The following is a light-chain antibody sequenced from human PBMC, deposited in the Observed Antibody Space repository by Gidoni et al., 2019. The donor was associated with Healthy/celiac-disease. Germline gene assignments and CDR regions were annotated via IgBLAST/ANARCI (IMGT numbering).Light chain of an antibody. Sequence: SSALTQDPAVSVAFGQTVRITCQGDSLRSYYASWYQQKPGQAPVHVIYGKNNRPPGIPDGFAGSGSGNTASLTITRAQAEDEADDYYYSRDSNGSLDLEVFGGGTKLTVL. CDR3: YSRDSNGSLDLEV. J-gene: IGLJ2*01. CDR1: SLRSYY. CDR2: GKN. V-gene: IGLV3-19*01.